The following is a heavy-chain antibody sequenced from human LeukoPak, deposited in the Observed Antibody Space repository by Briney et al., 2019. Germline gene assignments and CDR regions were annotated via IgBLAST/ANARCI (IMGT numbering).Heavy chain of an antibody. CDR3: ATGVTRYYYGMDV. CDR2: INHSGST. J-gene: IGHJ6*02. D-gene: IGHD3-3*01. CDR1: GGSFSSSTYY. V-gene: IGHV4-39*07. Sequence: SETLSLTCTVSGGSFSSSTYYWSWIRQPPGKGLEWIGEINHSGSTNYNPSLKGRVTISVDTSKNQFSLKLSSVTAADTAVYYCATGVTRYYYGMDVWGQGTTVTVSS.